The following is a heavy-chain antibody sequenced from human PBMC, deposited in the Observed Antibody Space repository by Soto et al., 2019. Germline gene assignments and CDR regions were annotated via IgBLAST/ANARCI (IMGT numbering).Heavy chain of an antibody. D-gene: IGHD3-22*01. V-gene: IGHV3-30-3*01. J-gene: IGHJ4*02. CDR3: ARDYSSGYHSKDY. CDR2: ISYDGSNK. Sequence: QVQLVESGGGVVQPGRSLRLSCAASGFTFSSYAMHWVRQAPGKGLEWMAVISYDGSNKYYADSVKGRFTISRDNSKKTLYLQMNSLRAEDTAVYYCARDYSSGYHSKDYWGQGTLVTVSS. CDR1: GFTFSSYA.